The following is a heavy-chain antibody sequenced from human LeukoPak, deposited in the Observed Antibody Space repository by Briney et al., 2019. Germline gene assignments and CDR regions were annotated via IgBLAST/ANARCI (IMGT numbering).Heavy chain of an antibody. CDR1: GFTFSSYA. V-gene: IGHV3-23*01. Sequence: GGSLRLSCAASGFTFSSYAMSWVRQAPGKGLEWVSAISGSGGSTYYADSVKGRFTISRDNSKNTLYLQMNGLRAEDTAVYYCAKRGYCSSTSCYSHVFDIWGQGTMVTVSS. CDR2: ISGSGGST. CDR3: AKRGYCSSTSCYSHVFDI. J-gene: IGHJ3*02. D-gene: IGHD2-2*01.